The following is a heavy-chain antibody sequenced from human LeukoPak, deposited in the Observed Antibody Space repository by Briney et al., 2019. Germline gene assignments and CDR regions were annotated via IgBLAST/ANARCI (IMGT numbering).Heavy chain of an antibody. CDR3: ARIYYFGDNNWRDFDN. Sequence: RGSLRLSSAASGFTFSTYSMNWVRQAPGKGLEWVANIDPDGSEKQYGDSVKCRFTTSRDNAKNSLYLQMNSLRAEDTAIYYCARIYYFGDNNWRDFDNWGQGTLVTVSS. CDR2: IDPDGSEK. J-gene: IGHJ4*02. CDR1: GFTFSTYS. D-gene: IGHD3-10*01. V-gene: IGHV3-7*01.